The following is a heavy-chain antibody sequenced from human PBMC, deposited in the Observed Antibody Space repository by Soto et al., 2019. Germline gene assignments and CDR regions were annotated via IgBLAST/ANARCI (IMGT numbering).Heavy chain of an antibody. J-gene: IGHJ3*02. CDR2: INPNSGGT. CDR3: ARGDGYCTNGVCYGDAFAI. V-gene: IGHV1-2*04. D-gene: IGHD2-8*01. Sequence: QVQLVQSGAEVKKPGASVKVSCKASGYTFTGYYMHWVRQAPGQGLEWMGWINPNSGGTNYAQKFQGWVTMTRDTSISTAYKELSRLRDDDTAVYYCARGDGYCTNGVCYGDAFAIWGQGTMVTVSS. CDR1: GYTFTGYY.